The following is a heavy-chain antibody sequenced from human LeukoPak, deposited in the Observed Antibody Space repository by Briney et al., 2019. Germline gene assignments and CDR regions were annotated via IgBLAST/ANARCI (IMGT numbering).Heavy chain of an antibody. J-gene: IGHJ4*02. D-gene: IGHD6-13*01. CDR2: IYYSGST. CDR1: GGSISSSSYY. Sequence: SETLSLTCTVSGGSISSSSYYWGWIRQPPGKGLEWIGSIYYSGSTYYNPSLKSRVTISVDASKNQFSLKLSSVTAADTAVYYCARRAIGAAAFDYWGQGTLVTISS. CDR3: ARRAIGAAAFDY. V-gene: IGHV4-39*01.